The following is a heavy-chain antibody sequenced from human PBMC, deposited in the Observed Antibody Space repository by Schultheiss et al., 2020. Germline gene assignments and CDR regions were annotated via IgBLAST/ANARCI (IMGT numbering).Heavy chain of an antibody. Sequence: GESLKISCAASGFTVSSNYMSWVRQAPGKGLEWVSVIYSGGSTYYADSVKGRFTISRDNSKNTLYLQMNSLRAEDTAVYYCARAAAGFNYDFWSGFYFDYWGQGTLVTVSS. D-gene: IGHD3-3*01. J-gene: IGHJ4*02. V-gene: IGHV3-66*01. CDR2: IYSGGST. CDR3: ARAAAGFNYDFWSGFYFDY. CDR1: GFTVSSNY.